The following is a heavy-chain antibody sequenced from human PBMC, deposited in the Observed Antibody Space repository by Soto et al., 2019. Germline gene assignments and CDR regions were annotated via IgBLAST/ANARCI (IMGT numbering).Heavy chain of an antibody. J-gene: IGHJ4*02. D-gene: IGHD3-10*01. Sequence: PGGSLRLSCAASGFTFSSYAMSWVRQAPGKGLEWVSGVSGSGGSTYCVDSVKGRFTISRDNSKNTLYLQMNSLRAEDTAVYYCAKESYNRRTDLDYWGQGTLVTVSS. CDR1: GFTFSSYA. CDR2: VSGSGGST. CDR3: AKESYNRRTDLDY. V-gene: IGHV3-23*01.